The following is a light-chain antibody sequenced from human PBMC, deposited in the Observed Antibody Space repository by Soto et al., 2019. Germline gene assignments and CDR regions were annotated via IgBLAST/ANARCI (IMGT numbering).Light chain of an antibody. CDR1: QSISTY. J-gene: IGKJ2*01. V-gene: IGKV1-39*01. CDR3: QHTYRTPYT. Sequence: DIQMTQSPSTLSASVGDTVTVTCRASQSISTYLNWYQQKPGKAPKLLISGASSLQSGVPSRFSGSGYGTDFSLTIRSLQPEDFATYYCQHTYRTPYTFGQGTKVDIK. CDR2: GAS.